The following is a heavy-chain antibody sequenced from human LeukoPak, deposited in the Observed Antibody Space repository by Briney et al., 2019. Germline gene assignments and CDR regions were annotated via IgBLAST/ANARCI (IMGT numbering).Heavy chain of an antibody. CDR3: AGLSGYDPYYFDY. D-gene: IGHD5-12*01. J-gene: IGHJ4*02. Sequence: ASMKVSCKASGYSFTGYYMHWVRQAPGQGLEWMGCINPNSGGTDYAQKFQGRVTMTRDTSVSTAYMELSRLTSDDTAVYNCAGLSGYDPYYFDYWGQGTLVAVSS. V-gene: IGHV1-2*02. CDR2: INPNSGGT. CDR1: GYSFTGYY.